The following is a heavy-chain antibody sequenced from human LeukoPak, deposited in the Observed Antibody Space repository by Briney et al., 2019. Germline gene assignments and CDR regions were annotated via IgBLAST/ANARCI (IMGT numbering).Heavy chain of an antibody. V-gene: IGHV4-34*01. D-gene: IGHD3-10*01. Sequence: SETLSLTCGVSGGSFNGYFWTWIRQPAGPGLEWMGEMDHSGTASYNASLKSRVTISVDTSKTQFSLSLTSVTAADTAIYYCASGGEGIRGVMFTPKLYGLDVWGQGTTVTVSS. CDR3: ASGGEGIRGVMFTPKLYGLDV. CDR2: MDHSGTA. CDR1: GGSFNGYF. J-gene: IGHJ6*02.